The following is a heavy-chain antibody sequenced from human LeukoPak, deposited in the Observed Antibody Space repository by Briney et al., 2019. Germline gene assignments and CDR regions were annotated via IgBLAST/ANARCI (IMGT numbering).Heavy chain of an antibody. V-gene: IGHV3-23*01. J-gene: IGHJ4*02. CDR2: ISGSGGST. CDR1: GVTFSSYA. CDR3: AKGGGSFDY. Sequence: GGSLRLSCEVSGVTFSSYAMSWVRQAPGKGLEWVSAISGSGGSTYYADSVKGRFTISRDNSKNTLYLQMNSLRAEDTAVYYCAKGGGSFDYWGQGTLVTVSS. D-gene: IGHD3-16*01.